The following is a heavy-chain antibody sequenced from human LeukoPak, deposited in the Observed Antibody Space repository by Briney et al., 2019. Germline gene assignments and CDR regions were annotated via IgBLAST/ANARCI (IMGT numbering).Heavy chain of an antibody. CDR3: ARVPAYGSGRSVGY. V-gene: IGHV3-21*01. J-gene: IGHJ4*02. Sequence: GGSLRLSCAASGFTFSSYNMNWVRQAPGKGLEWVSFISSSSSYIYYIDSVKGRFTISRDNAKNSLYLQMNSLRAEDTAVYYCARVPAYGSGRSVGYWGQGTLVTVSS. CDR1: GFTFSSYN. D-gene: IGHD2-2*01. CDR2: ISSSSSYI.